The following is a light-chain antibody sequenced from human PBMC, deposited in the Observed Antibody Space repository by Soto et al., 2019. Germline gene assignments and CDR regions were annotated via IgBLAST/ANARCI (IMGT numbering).Light chain of an antibody. CDR2: EVN. J-gene: IGLJ1*01. CDR1: NSDVGAYNF. V-gene: IGLV2-14*01. CDR3: SSFTTYNTRV. Sequence: QLVLTQPASVSGSPGQSIAISCTGTNSDVGAYNFVSWYQQYPGKAPKLIIHEVNNRPSGVSDRFSGSKSGNTASLTISGLQADDEADYYCSSFTTYNTRVFGTGTKLTVL.